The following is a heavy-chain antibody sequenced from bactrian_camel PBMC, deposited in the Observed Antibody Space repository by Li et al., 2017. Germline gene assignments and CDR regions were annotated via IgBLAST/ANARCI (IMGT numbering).Heavy chain of an antibody. Sequence: VQLVESGGGLVQPEGSLRLSCAASGFTFSNNWMHWVRQTPGKGLGWVLAVNNDGGSAYYADSVKGRFTISRDNAKNTLYLQMNSLQTEDTAMYYCATGPAPSFGVRTVVPGPPTSGAGAPRSPSP. CDR2: VNNDGGSA. V-gene: IGHV3S1*01. J-gene: IGHJ4*01. CDR1: GFTFSNNW. CDR3: ATGPAPSFGVRTVVPGPPTS. D-gene: IGHD6*01.